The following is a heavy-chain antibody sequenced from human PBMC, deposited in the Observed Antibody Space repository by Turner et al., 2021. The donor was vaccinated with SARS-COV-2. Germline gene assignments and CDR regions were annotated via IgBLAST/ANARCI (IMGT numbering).Heavy chain of an antibody. CDR1: GFTFSSSS. V-gene: IGHV3-21*01. CDR3: ARVFPTDSSVWYRYYYYYGMDV. Sequence: EVQLVESGGGLVKPGGSLRLACAASGFTFSSSSMNWVRQAPGKGLEWVSSITGSSGYIYYADSVKGRFTISRDNAKTSLYLQMNSLRAEDTAVYYCARVFPTDSSVWYRYYYYYGMDVWGQGTTVTVSS. CDR2: ITGSSGYI. D-gene: IGHD6-19*01. J-gene: IGHJ6*02.